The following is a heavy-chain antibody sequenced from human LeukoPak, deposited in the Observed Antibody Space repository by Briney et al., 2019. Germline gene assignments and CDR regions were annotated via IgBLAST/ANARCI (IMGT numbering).Heavy chain of an antibody. V-gene: IGHV3-72*01. CDR1: GFTFSDHY. CDR3: ASSEWELSYDY. CDR2: TRNKANSYTT. Sequence: GGSLRLSCAASGFTFSDHYMDWVRQAPGKGLEWVGRTRNKANSYTTEYAASVKGRFTISRDDSKNSLYLQMNSLKTEDTAVYYCASSEWELSYDYWGQGTLVTVSS. D-gene: IGHD1-26*01. J-gene: IGHJ4*02.